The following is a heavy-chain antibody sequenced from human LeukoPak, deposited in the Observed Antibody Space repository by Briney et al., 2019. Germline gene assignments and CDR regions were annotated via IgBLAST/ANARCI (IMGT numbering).Heavy chain of an antibody. V-gene: IGHV3-23*01. CDR1: GFSFSRYA. CDR3: AKELERTLLEY. D-gene: IGHD1-1*01. Sequence: PGGSLRLSCAASGFSFSRYAMTCVRQAPGKGLEWVSVISGSGGTTDYADSVKGRFTISRDSSKNTLYLQMKSLRAEDTAVYYCAKELERTLLEYWGQGTLVTVSS. CDR2: ISGSGGTT. J-gene: IGHJ4*02.